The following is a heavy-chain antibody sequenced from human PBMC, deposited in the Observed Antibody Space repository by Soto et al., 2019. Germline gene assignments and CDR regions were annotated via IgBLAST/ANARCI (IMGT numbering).Heavy chain of an antibody. J-gene: IGHJ3*02. CDR2: IIPIFGTS. CDR1: GGTFSSYA. D-gene: IGHD6-13*01. CDR3: SRERGQLGDALDI. Sequence: QVQLVQSGAEVKKPGSSVKVSCKASGGTFSSYAISLVRQAPGQGLEWMGGIIPIFGTSNYEQKFQGRVTITADKSTSTAYMELRSLRSEDTAVYYCSRERGQLGDALDIWGQVTMVTVST. V-gene: IGHV1-69*06.